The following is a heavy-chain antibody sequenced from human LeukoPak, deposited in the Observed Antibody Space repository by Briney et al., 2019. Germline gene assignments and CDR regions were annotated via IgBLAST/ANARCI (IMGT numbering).Heavy chain of an antibody. J-gene: IGHJ4*02. CDR1: GFTFSSYA. V-gene: IGHV3-23*01. Sequence: GGSLRLSCAASGFTFSSYAMSWVRQAPGKGLEWVSAISDSGGSTYDADSVKGRFTISRDNSKDTLYLQMNSLRAEDTAVYYCAKDTSIGRYCTNGVCSPFDYWGQGTLVTVSS. CDR2: ISDSGGST. D-gene: IGHD2-8*01. CDR3: AKDTSIGRYCTNGVCSPFDY.